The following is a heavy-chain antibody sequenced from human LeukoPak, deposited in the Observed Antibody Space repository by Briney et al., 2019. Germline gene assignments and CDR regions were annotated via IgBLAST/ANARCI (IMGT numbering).Heavy chain of an antibody. V-gene: IGHV4-4*07. CDR1: GDSISSYY. Sequence: PSETLSLTCTVSGDSISSYYWSWIRQPAGKGREWIGRIYTSGSTNYNPSLKSRVTMSVDTSKNQFSLKLSSVTAVDTAVYYCARGYYGSGSGPWGQGTLVTVSS. J-gene: IGHJ5*02. D-gene: IGHD3-10*01. CDR3: ARGYYGSGSGP. CDR2: IYTSGST.